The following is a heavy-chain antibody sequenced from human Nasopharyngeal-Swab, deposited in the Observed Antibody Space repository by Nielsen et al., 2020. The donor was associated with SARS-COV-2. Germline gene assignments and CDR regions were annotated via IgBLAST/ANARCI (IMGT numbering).Heavy chain of an antibody. V-gene: IGHV4-39*01. CDR1: GDSIDRSSFY. CDR2: IFYNGNT. D-gene: IGHD6-19*01. J-gene: IGHJ4*02. Sequence: GSLRLSCSVTGDSIDRSSFYWAWIRQPPGKGLEWIGSIFYNGNTYYNPSLKSRVTISVDTSKNEFSVKLSSATAADTAVYYCARRQSSGWYGSFDYWGQGRLVTVSS. CDR3: ARRQSSGWYGSFDY.